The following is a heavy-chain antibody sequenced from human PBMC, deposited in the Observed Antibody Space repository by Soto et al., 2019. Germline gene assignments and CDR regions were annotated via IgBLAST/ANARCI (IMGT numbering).Heavy chain of an antibody. D-gene: IGHD2-21*02. J-gene: IGHJ4*02. CDR3: ARPPGYISDWDYFDL. CDR1: GYSITAGGYY. CDR2: FYSSGSI. V-gene: IGHV4-31*03. Sequence: KTSETLSLTCFVSGYSITAGGYYWSWIRHHPGKGLEWIGSFYSSGSIIYNPSLRSRVSISGDTSSNQFSMSLTSVTAADTAVHYCARPPGYISDWDYFDLWGQGALVTVSS.